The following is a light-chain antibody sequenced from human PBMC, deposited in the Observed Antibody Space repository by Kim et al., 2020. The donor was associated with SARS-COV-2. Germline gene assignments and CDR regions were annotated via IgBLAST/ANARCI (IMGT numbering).Light chain of an antibody. J-gene: IGKJ1*01. CDR3: QQSYSMWT. Sequence: DIQMTQSPSSLSASVGDRVTITCRASQSISVYLNWYQHKPGKAPKLLIYAASSLQSGVPSRFSGGGSGTEFSLTISSLQPEDIATYYCQQSYSMWTFGQGTKLEIK. V-gene: IGKV1-39*01. CDR1: QSISVY. CDR2: AAS.